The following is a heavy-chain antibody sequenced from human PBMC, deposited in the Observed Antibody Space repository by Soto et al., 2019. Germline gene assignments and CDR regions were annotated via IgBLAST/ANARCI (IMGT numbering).Heavy chain of an antibody. CDR2: INHRGST. CDR3: ARGGSSEL. D-gene: IGHD6-6*01. Sequence: SETLSLTCAVSGGSIVSDKWWSWVRQSPGKGLEWLGEINHRGSTIYNPSLKSRVTVSVDTSRNQFYLKVKSVTAADTAVYYCARGGSSELWGQGTLVTVSS. CDR1: GGSIVSDKW. J-gene: IGHJ4*02. V-gene: IGHV4-4*02.